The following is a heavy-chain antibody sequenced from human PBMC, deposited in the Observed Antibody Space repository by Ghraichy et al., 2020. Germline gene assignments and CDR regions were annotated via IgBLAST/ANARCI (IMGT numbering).Heavy chain of an antibody. J-gene: IGHJ3*02. Sequence: SETLSLTCAVSGGSISSSNWWSWVRQPPGKGLEWIGEIYHSGSTNYNPSLKSQVTISVDKSKNQFSLKLSSVTAADTAVYYCARSPYYDIPDAFDIWGQGTMVTVSS. CDR3: ARSPYYDIPDAFDI. V-gene: IGHV4-4*02. D-gene: IGHD3-9*01. CDR1: GGSISSSNW. CDR2: IYHSGST.